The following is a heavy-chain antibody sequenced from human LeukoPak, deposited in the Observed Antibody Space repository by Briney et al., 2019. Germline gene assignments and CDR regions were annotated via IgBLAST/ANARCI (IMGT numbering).Heavy chain of an antibody. V-gene: IGHV3-23*01. CDR2: ISGSGGST. CDR3: AKRDYYGSGSYVSHMDV. J-gene: IGHJ6*02. D-gene: IGHD3-10*01. Sequence: PGGSLRLSCAASGFTFSSYAVSWVRQAPGKGLEWVSAISGSGGSTYYADSVKGRFTISRDNSKNTLYLQMNSLRAEDTAVYYCAKRDYYGSGSYVSHMDVWGQGTTVTVSS. CDR1: GFTFSSYA.